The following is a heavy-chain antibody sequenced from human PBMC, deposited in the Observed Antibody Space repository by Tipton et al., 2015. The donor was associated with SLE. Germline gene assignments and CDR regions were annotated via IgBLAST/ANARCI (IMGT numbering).Heavy chain of an antibody. Sequence: SLRLSCAASGFTFSSYGMHWVRQAPGKGLEWVAVIWYDGSNKYYADSVKGRFTISRDNSKNTLYLQMNSLRAEDTALYYCARDATRELAFDYWGQGTLVTVSS. CDR1: GFTFSSYG. CDR2: IWYDGSNK. CDR3: ARDATRELAFDY. J-gene: IGHJ4*02. V-gene: IGHV3-33*01. D-gene: IGHD3-10*01.